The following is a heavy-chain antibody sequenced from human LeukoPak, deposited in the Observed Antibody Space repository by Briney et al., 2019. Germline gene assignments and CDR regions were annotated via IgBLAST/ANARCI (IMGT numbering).Heavy chain of an antibody. CDR2: IIPIFGTA. Sequence: ASVKVSCKASGGTFSSYAISWVRQAPGQGLEWMGGIIPIFGTANYAQKFQGRVTITTDESTSTAYMELSSLRSEDTAVYYCASVSIVVVPAGFDPWGQGTLVTVSS. D-gene: IGHD2-2*01. CDR1: GGTFSSYA. V-gene: IGHV1-69*05. CDR3: ASVSIVVVPAGFDP. J-gene: IGHJ5*02.